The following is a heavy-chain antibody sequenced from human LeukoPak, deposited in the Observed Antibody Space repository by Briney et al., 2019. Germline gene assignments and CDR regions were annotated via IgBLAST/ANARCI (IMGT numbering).Heavy chain of an antibody. Sequence: ASVKVYCKASGYTFSSYGISWVRQAPGQGLEWMGWISAYNGNTNYAQKLQGRVTMTTDTSTSTAYMELRSLRSDDTAVYYCARDMPPIAAAGTWGQGTLVTVSS. CDR2: ISAYNGNT. CDR1: GYTFSSYG. CDR3: ARDMPPIAAAGT. V-gene: IGHV1-18*01. J-gene: IGHJ4*02. D-gene: IGHD6-13*01.